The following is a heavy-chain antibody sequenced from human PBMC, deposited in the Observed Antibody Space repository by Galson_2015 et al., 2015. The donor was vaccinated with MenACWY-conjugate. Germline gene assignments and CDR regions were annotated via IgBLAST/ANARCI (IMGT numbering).Heavy chain of an antibody. J-gene: IGHJ3*01. CDR3: TRAKEQWLSKTFDV. CDR2: IKHDGSGT. CDR1: GFTFNTHW. Sequence: SLRLSCAASGFTFNTHWMGWVRQAPGAGLEWVAHIKHDGSGTYYVDSVKGRFTISRDNARNSLYPHMNNLRAEDTAVYYCTRAKEQWLSKTFDVWGQGTMVTVSS. V-gene: IGHV3-7*01. D-gene: IGHD6-19*01.